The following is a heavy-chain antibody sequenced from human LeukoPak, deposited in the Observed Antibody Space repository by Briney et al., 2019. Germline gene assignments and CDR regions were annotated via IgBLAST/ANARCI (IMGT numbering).Heavy chain of an antibody. Sequence: PGGSLRLSCAASGFTFSNYAMAWVRQAPGKGLEWVANIKEDGSEKYYVDSVKGRFTISRDNAKNSLYLQMNSLRAEDTAVYYCAKERPEVLYGPMGYWGQGTLVTVSS. CDR2: IKEDGSEK. CDR1: GFTFSNYA. V-gene: IGHV3-7*01. D-gene: IGHD2/OR15-2a*01. J-gene: IGHJ4*02. CDR3: AKERPEVLYGPMGY.